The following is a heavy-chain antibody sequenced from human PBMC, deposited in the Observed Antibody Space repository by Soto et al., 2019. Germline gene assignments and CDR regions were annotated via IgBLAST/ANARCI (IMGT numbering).Heavy chain of an antibody. CDR1: GFTFSSYD. CDR2: IGTAGDT. Sequence: EVQLVESGGGLVQPGGSLRLSCAASGFTFSSYDMHWVRQATGKGLEWVSAIGTAGDTYYPGSVKGRFTISRENAKNSLYLQMNSLRAEDTAVYYCARMAGEYYYDSSGYYDYWGQGTLVTVSS. V-gene: IGHV3-13*01. J-gene: IGHJ4*02. D-gene: IGHD3-22*01. CDR3: ARMAGEYYYDSSGYYDY.